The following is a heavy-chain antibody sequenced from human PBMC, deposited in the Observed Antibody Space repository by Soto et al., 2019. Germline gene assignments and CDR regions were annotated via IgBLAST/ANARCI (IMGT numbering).Heavy chain of an antibody. J-gene: IGHJ4*02. CDR2: ISWNSGSI. CDR1: GFTFDDYA. V-gene: IGHV3-9*01. CDR3: AKDGQGFTMVRGYFDY. Sequence: EVQLVESGGGLVQPGRSLRLSCAASGFTFDDYAMHWVRQAPGKGLEWVSGISWNSGSIGYADSVKGRFTISRDNAKTSLYLQMNSLRAEDTALYYCAKDGQGFTMVRGYFDYWGQGTLVTVSS. D-gene: IGHD3-10*01.